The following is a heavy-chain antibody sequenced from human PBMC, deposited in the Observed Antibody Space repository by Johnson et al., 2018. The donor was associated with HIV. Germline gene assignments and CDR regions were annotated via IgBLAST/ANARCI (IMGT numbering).Heavy chain of an antibody. Sequence: QVQLVESGGGVVQPGESLRLSCQASGFNFGNFAMHWVRQAPGWGLDWVAFLGDDGNNKYYGAPVKGRFAIPRDNSKNTLYLQMSNLRSEETDVYYCAKGEAQEGWIQLWSYAFDFWGRGTMVTVSS. CDR2: LGDDGNNK. V-gene: IGHV3-30*02. D-gene: IGHD5-18*01. CDR1: GFNFGNFA. CDR3: AKGEAQEGWIQLWSYAFDF. J-gene: IGHJ3*01.